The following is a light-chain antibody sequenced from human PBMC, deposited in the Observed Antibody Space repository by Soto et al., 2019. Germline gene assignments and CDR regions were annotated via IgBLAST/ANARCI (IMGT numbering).Light chain of an antibody. Sequence: EMVMTQSPATLSVSPGERATLSCRASQSVSSNLAWYQQKPGQAPRLLIYGASTRATGVPASLSGSGSGTDFTLTISRMKSEDFAVYYCQQYNNWWTFGQGTKVDIK. CDR3: QQYNNWWT. J-gene: IGKJ1*01. V-gene: IGKV3-15*01. CDR1: QSVSSN. CDR2: GAS.